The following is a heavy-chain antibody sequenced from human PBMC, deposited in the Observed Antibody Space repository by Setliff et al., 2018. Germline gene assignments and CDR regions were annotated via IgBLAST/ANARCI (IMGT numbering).Heavy chain of an antibody. CDR1: DFSLGSPYT. J-gene: IGHJ4*02. Sequence: LSLTCAVSDFSLGSPYTWGWIRQPPGKGLEWIGTFFDNGSTFYNSSLRSRVTMSIDTSKKEFSLRLSSVTAADTAVYYCASQKLARYFENWGQGTLVTVSS. V-gene: IGHV4-38-2*01. CDR3: ASQKLARYFEN. CDR2: FFDNGST.